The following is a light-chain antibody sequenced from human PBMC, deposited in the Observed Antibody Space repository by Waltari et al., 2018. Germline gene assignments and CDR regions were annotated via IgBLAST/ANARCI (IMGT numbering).Light chain of an antibody. CDR1: QSVNSY. CDR2: DTS. CDR3: QQRSNWPLT. J-gene: IGKJ4*01. Sequence: EIVLTQSPATLSLSPGERHTLPCRASQSVNSYLAWYQQEPGQAPRLLIYDTSNRATGIPARFSGSGSGTDFTLTINSLEPEDFAVYYCQQRSNWPLTFGGGTKVEIK. V-gene: IGKV3-11*01.